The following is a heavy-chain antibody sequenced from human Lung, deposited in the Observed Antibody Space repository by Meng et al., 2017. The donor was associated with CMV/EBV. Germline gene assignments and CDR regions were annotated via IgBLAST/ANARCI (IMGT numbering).Heavy chain of an antibody. Sequence: QVPLVQSGAGVQKPGAAVRVSCKASGYTFTGYYMHWLLQAPGQGLEWVVRITPSSSGTTYAQKFQGRVTMTRDTSISTAYMELSSLRSDDAAIYYCVRANLGSADYWGQGTLVTVSS. CDR1: GYTFTGYY. CDR2: ITPSSSGT. V-gene: IGHV1-2*06. D-gene: IGHD7-27*01. J-gene: IGHJ4*02. CDR3: VRANLGSADY.